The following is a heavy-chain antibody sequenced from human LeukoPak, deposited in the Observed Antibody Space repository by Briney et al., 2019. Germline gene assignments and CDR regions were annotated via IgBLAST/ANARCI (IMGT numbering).Heavy chain of an antibody. D-gene: IGHD2-2*01. J-gene: IGHJ4*02. CDR2: IWYDGSSK. V-gene: IGHV3-30*02. CDR3: ARDIVVVPAARDY. Sequence: GGSLRLSCAASGFTFSTYGMHWVRQAPGKGLEWVSFIWYDGSSKYYADSVKGRFTISRDNSKNTLYLQMNSLRAEDTAVYYCARDIVVVPAARDYWGQGTLVTVSS. CDR1: GFTFSTYG.